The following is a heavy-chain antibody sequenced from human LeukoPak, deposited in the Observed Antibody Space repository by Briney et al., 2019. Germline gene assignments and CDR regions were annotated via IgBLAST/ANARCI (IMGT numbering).Heavy chain of an antibody. D-gene: IGHD3-22*01. Sequence: GGSLRLSCVGSGFSLSDYGIHWVRQAPGKGLEWVAVVSYDGGHKYYADSVKGRFTISRDTSSDTVSLQMNSLRVEDTALYYCARDRINMMVMGHDSGLDCWGQGTLVTVTS. V-gene: IGHV3-30*03. CDR3: ARDRINMMVMGHDSGLDC. CDR1: GFSLSDYG. J-gene: IGHJ4*02. CDR2: VSYDGGHK.